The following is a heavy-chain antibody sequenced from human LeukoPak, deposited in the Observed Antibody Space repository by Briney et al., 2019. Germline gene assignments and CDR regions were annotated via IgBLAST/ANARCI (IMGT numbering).Heavy chain of an antibody. CDR2: VWSDGSNK. CDR1: GCTFITYG. Sequence: GGSLRLSCAASGCTFITYGMHWVRQAPGKGLEWVSFVWSDGSNKYYTDSVKGRFTISIDNSKNTLYLQMNSLRGEDTAVYYCAKKTADYYYMDVWGKGTTVTVSS. CDR3: AKKTADYYYMDV. J-gene: IGHJ6*03. V-gene: IGHV3-30*02.